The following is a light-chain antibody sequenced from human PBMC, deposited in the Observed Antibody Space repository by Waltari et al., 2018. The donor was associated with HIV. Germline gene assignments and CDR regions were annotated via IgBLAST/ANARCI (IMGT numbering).Light chain of an antibody. Sequence: DIKVTQSPSSLSASVGDRVTITCRTSDKIEKFLHWYKERPGQAPQLLIYTSTALRGGVPPRFVGSGSGTDFTLTINGLQVEDFATYYCQQTYTFPHTFGRGT. CDR1: DKIEKF. V-gene: IGKV1-39*01. J-gene: IGKJ2*01. CDR2: TST. CDR3: QQTYTFPHT.